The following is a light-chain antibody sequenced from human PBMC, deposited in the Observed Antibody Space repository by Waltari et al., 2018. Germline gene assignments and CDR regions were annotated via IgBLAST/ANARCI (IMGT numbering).Light chain of an antibody. CDR1: SSDIGGHNY. Sequence: QSALTQPRSVSGSPGQSVTLSCTGTSSDIGGHNYVSWYQQPPGKVPKPIIFDVTKRPSGVPDRFSGSKAGNTASLTISGLQAGDEAVYFCCSYAGKYTSVFGAGTKVTVL. J-gene: IGLJ2*01. V-gene: IGLV2-11*01. CDR2: DVT. CDR3: CSYAGKYTSV.